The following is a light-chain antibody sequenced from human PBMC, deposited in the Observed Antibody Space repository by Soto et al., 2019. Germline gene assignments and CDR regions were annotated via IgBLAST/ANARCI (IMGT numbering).Light chain of an antibody. CDR1: QSVSSN. V-gene: IGKV3-15*01. CDR3: QQYNTWPLT. J-gene: IGKJ3*01. Sequence: ETVMTQSPATLSVSPGERATLACRASQSVSSNLAWYQQKPGHAPRLLIYDASTRATGIPARFSGSGSGTDVTLTISSLQSEDFAVYYCQQYNTWPLTFGPGTKVDIQ. CDR2: DAS.